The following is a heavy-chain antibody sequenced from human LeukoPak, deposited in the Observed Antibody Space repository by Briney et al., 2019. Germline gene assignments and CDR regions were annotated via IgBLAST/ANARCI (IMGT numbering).Heavy chain of an antibody. CDR3: ARHYGP. J-gene: IGHJ5*02. Sequence: GSLRLSCAASGFTFSSYAMSWIRQPPGKGLESIGSIYDSGSTYYNPSLKSRVTISVDTSKNQFSLKLNSVTAADTAVYYCARHYGPWGQGTLVTVSS. D-gene: IGHD3-10*01. V-gene: IGHV4-39*01. CDR2: IYDSGST. CDR1: GFTFSSYA.